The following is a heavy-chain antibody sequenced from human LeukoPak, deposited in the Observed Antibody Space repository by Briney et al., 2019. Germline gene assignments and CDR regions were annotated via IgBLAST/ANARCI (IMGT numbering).Heavy chain of an antibody. CDR3: ARDNYYDTSGYSWGGLNYFDF. CDR1: GGTFSIYA. J-gene: IGHJ4*02. Sequence: ASVKVSCKASGGTFSIYAISWVRQAPGQGLEWMGRIIPILGIANYAQKFQGRVTITADKSTSTAYMELSSLRSEDTAVYYCARDNYYDTSGYSWGGLNYFDFWGEGTLVTVSS. D-gene: IGHD3-22*01. CDR2: IIPILGIA. V-gene: IGHV1-69*04.